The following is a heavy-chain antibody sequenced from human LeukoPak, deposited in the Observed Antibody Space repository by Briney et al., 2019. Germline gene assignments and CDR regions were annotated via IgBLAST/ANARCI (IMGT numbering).Heavy chain of an antibody. CDR2: ISSSTRRI. CDR3: AREFPPHCSSTSCYPDH. V-gene: IGHV3-48*02. Sequence: GGSLRLSCAASGFNFSSYSLNWVRQAPGKGLEWVSYISSSTRRIYYADSVKGRFTISRDSAKNSLYLQMDSLRDEDTAMYCCAREFPPHCSSTSCYPDHWGQGTLVTVAS. CDR1: GFNFSSYS. D-gene: IGHD2-2*01. J-gene: IGHJ5*02.